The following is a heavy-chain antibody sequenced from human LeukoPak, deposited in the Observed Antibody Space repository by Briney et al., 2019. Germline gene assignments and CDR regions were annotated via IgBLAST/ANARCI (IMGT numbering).Heavy chain of an antibody. J-gene: IGHJ6*03. CDR2: IHYSGST. D-gene: IGHD1-26*01. CDR1: GGSIISSIHY. Sequence: SETLSLTCTVSGGSIISSIHYWAWIRQPPGKGLEWIGSIHYSGSTYYGPTLKSRVTMSVDTSKNQFSLRLSSVTAADTAVYYCARATGSYSYMDVWGKGATVTVSS. CDR3: ARATGSYSYMDV. V-gene: IGHV4-39*07.